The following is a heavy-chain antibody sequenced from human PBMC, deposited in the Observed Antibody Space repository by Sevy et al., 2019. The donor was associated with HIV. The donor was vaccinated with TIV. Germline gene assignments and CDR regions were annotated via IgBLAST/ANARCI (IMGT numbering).Heavy chain of an antibody. D-gene: IGHD6-13*01. Sequence: ASVKVSCQVSGYSLIGLSIHWVRRAPGNGFEWLGGFDPEDGKLVYAQNFQGRVTMTEDTSTDTAHMELSSLRSGDTAVYYCATVAAAGTKYFDYWGQGTLVTVSS. CDR1: GYSLIGLS. CDR3: ATVAAAGTKYFDY. J-gene: IGHJ4*02. CDR2: FDPEDGKL. V-gene: IGHV1-24*01.